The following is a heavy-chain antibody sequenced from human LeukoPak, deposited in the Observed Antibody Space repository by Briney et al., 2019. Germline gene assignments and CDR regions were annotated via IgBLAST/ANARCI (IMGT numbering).Heavy chain of an antibody. CDR1: GFTFSSDW. CDR3: ARVGAKGAFDI. D-gene: IGHD1-26*01. V-gene: IGHV3-7*01. J-gene: IGHJ3*02. Sequence: GGSLRLSCAASGFTFSSDWMSSVRQAPGKGLEWVANIKQDGSEKYYVDSVKGRFTISRDNAKNSLYLQMNSLRAEDTAVYYCARVGAKGAFDIWGQGTMVTVSS. CDR2: IKQDGSEK.